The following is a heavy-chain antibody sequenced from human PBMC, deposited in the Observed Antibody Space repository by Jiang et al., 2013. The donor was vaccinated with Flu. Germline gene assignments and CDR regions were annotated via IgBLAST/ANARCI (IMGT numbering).Heavy chain of an antibody. CDR2: INSDGSST. J-gene: IGHJ4*02. CDR3: ARRVAGTSPPYYFDY. D-gene: IGHD6-19*01. Sequence: GLVWASRINSDGSSTNYADSVKGRFTISRDNAKNTLYLQMNSLRAEDTAVYYCARRVAGTSPPYYFDYWGQGTLVTVSS. V-gene: IGHV3-74*01.